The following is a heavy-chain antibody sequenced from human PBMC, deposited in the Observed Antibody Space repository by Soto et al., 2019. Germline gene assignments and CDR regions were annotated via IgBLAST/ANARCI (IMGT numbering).Heavy chain of an antibody. CDR2: IYYSGST. V-gene: IGHV4-59*01. CDR1: GGSISSYY. J-gene: IGHJ5*02. Sequence: ASETLSLTCTVSGGSISSYYWSWIRQPPGKGLEWIGYIYYSGSTNYNPSLKSRVTISVDTSKNQFSLKLSSVTAADTAVYYCARGSDWFDPWGQGTLVTVSS. CDR3: ARGSDWFDP.